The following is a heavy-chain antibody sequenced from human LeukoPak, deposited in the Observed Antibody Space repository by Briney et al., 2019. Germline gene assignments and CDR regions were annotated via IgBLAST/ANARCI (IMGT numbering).Heavy chain of an antibody. Sequence: ASVKVSCKASGYTFTGYYMHWVRQAPGQGLEWMGWINPNSGGTNYAQKFQGRVTMTRDTSISTAYMELSRLRSDDTAVYYCARVLSWIQLWRPYDAFDIWGQGTMVTVSS. V-gene: IGHV1-2*02. J-gene: IGHJ3*02. CDR1: GYTFTGYY. D-gene: IGHD5-18*01. CDR3: ARVLSWIQLWRPYDAFDI. CDR2: INPNSGGT.